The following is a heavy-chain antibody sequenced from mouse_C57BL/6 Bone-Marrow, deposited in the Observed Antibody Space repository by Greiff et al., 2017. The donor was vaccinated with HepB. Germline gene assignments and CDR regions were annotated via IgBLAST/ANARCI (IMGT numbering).Heavy chain of an antibody. J-gene: IGHJ4*01. D-gene: IGHD3-2*02. V-gene: IGHV1-78*01. Sequence: VKLQESDAELVKPGASVKISCKVSGYTFTDHTIHWMKQRPEQGLEWIGYIYPRDGSTKYNEKFKGKATLTADKYSSTAYMQLNSLTSEDSAVYFCARGDSSGYVLYAMDYWGQGTSVTVSS. CDR3: ARGDSSGYVLYAMDY. CDR2: IYPRDGST. CDR1: GYTFTDHT.